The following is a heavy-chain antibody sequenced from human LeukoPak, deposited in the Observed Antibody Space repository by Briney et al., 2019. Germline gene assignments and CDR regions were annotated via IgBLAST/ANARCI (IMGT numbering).Heavy chain of an antibody. CDR3: ARHYYDSSGYWSPPGDY. D-gene: IGHD3-22*01. CDR2: IYYNGST. J-gene: IGHJ4*02. Sequence: SETLSLTCTVSGGSINNASYHWGWIRQPPGKELEWIGSIYYNGSTYYSPSLKSRLTISVDTSKNHFSLRLTSVTAADTAVYYCARHYYDSSGYWSPPGDYWAQGTLVTVSS. V-gene: IGHV4-39*01. CDR1: GGSINNASYH.